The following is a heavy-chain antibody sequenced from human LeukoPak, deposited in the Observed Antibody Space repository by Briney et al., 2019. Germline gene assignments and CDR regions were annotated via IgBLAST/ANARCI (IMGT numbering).Heavy chain of an antibody. CDR2: INPNSGGT. CDR1: GGTFSSYA. J-gene: IGHJ4*02. V-gene: IGHV1-2*02. CDR3: ARILTARGENY. Sequence: ASVKVSCKASGGTFSSYAISWVRQAPGQGLEWMGWINPNSGGTNYAQKFQGRVTMTRDTSISTAYMELSRLRSDDTAVYYCARILTARGENYWGQGTLVTVSS. D-gene: IGHD5-18*01.